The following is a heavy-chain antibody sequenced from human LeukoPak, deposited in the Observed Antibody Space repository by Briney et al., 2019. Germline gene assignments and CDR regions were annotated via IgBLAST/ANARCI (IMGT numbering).Heavy chain of an antibody. J-gene: IGHJ4*02. CDR1: GYSISSGYY. D-gene: IGHD6-13*01. CDR2: IYHSGST. CDR3: ARGTEGYSSSWYFDY. Sequence: PSETLSLTCAVSGYSISSGYYWGWIRQPPGKGLEWIGSIYHSGSTYYNPSLKSRVTISVGTSKNQFSLKLSSVTAADTAVYYCARGTEGYSSSWYFDYWGKGTLVTVSP. V-gene: IGHV4-38-2*01.